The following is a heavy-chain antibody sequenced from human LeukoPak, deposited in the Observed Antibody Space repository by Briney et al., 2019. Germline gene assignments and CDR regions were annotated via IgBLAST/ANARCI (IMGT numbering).Heavy chain of an antibody. V-gene: IGHV3-74*01. CDR2: INSDGINT. CDR3: ARASQGLSSYFGL. J-gene: IGHJ2*01. Sequence: GGSLRLSCAASGFTFSNYWMHWVRQAPGKGLVWVSRINSDGINTSYADSVKGRFTISRDNAKNSLYLQMNSLRAEDTAVYYCARASQGLSSYFGLWGRGTLVTVSS. D-gene: IGHD2-2*01. CDR1: GFTFSNYW.